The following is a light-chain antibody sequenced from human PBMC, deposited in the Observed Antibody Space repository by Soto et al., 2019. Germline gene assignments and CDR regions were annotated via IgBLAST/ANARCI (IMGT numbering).Light chain of an antibody. Sequence: QSVLTQPPSASGTPGQRVTISCSGSSSNIGSNTVNWYQQLPGTAPKLLIYSNNYRPSGVPDRFSGSKSGTSASLAIRGLQSEDEADYYCAAWDDSLKGVVFGGGTKLTVL. CDR1: SSNIGSNT. V-gene: IGLV1-44*01. CDR3: AAWDDSLKGVV. J-gene: IGLJ2*01. CDR2: SNN.